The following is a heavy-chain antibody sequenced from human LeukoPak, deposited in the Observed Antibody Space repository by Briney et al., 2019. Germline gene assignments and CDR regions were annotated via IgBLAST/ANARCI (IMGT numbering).Heavy chain of an antibody. V-gene: IGHV3-7*01. CDR3: ARGGSHSFDY. CDR1: GFTFSNYW. D-gene: IGHD1-26*01. Sequence: SGGSLRLSCAASGFTFSNYWMTWVRQAPGKGLEWVANIKVDGTEKHYVDSVMGRFTVSRDNAKNSLFLQMNNLRVEDTAVYYCARGGSHSFDYWGRGTLVTVSS. J-gene: IGHJ4*02. CDR2: IKVDGTEK.